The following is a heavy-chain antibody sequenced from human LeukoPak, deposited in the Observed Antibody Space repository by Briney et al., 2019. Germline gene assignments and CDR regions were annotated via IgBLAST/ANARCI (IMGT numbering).Heavy chain of an antibody. V-gene: IGHV3-30*18. Sequence: SGGSLRLSCAASGFTFSSYGMHWVRQAPGKGLEWVAVISYDGSNKYYADSVKGRFTISRDNSKNTLYLQMNSLRAEDMAVYYCANFNWNYRGIDYWGQGTLVTVSS. CDR2: ISYDGSNK. CDR3: ANFNWNYRGIDY. D-gene: IGHD1-7*01. J-gene: IGHJ4*02. CDR1: GFTFSSYG.